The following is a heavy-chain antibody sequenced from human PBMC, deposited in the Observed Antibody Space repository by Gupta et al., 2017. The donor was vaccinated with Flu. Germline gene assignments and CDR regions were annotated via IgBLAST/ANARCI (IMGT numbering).Heavy chain of an antibody. V-gene: IGHV1-3*01. J-gene: IGHJ4*02. Sequence: QVQLVQSGAEVKKPGASVKVSCKASGYTFTSYAMHWVRQAPGQRLEWMGWINAGNGNTKYSQKVQGRVTITRDTSASTAYMEMRRLRSEDTAVYYCASGGQWLSPGATTGGQGTMVTVSP. CDR3: ASGGQWLSPGATT. D-gene: IGHD3-22*01. CDR2: INAGNGNT. CDR1: GYTFTSYA.